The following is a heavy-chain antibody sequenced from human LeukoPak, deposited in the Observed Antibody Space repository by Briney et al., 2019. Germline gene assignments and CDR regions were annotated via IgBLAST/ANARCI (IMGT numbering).Heavy chain of an antibody. V-gene: IGHV3-48*01. CDR3: ARDSSSWYVSEH. Sequence: PGGSLRLSCAASGFTFSSYAMNWVRQAPGKGLEWISYINSISGEIWYADPVKGRFTISRDDAKNSLYLQMNSLRAEDTALYYCARDSSSWYVSEHWGQGTLVTVSS. CDR1: GFTFSSYA. J-gene: IGHJ1*01. CDR2: INSISGEI. D-gene: IGHD6-13*01.